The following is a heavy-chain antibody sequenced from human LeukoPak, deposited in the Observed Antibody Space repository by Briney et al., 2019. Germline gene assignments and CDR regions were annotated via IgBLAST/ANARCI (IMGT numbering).Heavy chain of an antibody. V-gene: IGHV3-21*01. CDR2: ISSSSSYI. CDR3: ARDSRGYDYYYYGMDV. CDR1: GFTFSSYS. Sequence: GGSPRLSCAASGFTFSSYSMNWVRQAPGKGLEWVSSISSSSSYIYYADSVKGRFTISRDNAKNSLYLQMNSLRAEDTAVYYCARDSRGYDYYYYGMDVWGQGTTVTVSS. D-gene: IGHD3-10*01. J-gene: IGHJ6*02.